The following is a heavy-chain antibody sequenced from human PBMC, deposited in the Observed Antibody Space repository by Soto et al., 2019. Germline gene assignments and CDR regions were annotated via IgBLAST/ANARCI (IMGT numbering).Heavy chain of an antibody. V-gene: IGHV3-74*01. CDR1: GFTFSSYW. J-gene: IGHJ4*02. CDR2: INTDGSNT. Sequence: PGGSLRLSCAASGFTFSSYWMHWFRQAPGKGLVWVSRINTDGSNTAYADSVKGRFTISRDNAKNTLYLQVSGLRAEDTAVCYCARWFTYGNFDYFDYWGQGTQVTVSS. D-gene: IGHD3-10*01. CDR3: ARWFTYGNFDYFDY.